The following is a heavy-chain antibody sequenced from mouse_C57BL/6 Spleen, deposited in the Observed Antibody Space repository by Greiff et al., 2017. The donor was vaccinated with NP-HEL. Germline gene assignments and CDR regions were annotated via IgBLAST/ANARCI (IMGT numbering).Heavy chain of an antibody. J-gene: IGHJ4*01. D-gene: IGHD2-4*01. V-gene: IGHV1-81*01. CDR1: GYTFTSYG. CDR3: ASPIYYDYDEGYAMDY. Sequence: QVQLQQSGAELARPGASVKLSCKASGYTFTSYGISWVKQRTGQGLEWIGEIYPRSGNTYYNEKFKGKATLTADKSSSTAYMELRSLTSEDSAVYFCASPIYYDYDEGYAMDYWGQGTSVTVSS. CDR2: IYPRSGNT.